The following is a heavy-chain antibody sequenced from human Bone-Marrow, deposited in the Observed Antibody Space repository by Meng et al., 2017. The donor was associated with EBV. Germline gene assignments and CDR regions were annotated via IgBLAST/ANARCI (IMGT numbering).Heavy chain of an antibody. CDR3: ARDGIAVPGGSNWFDP. D-gene: IGHD6-19*01. J-gene: IGHJ5*02. CDR1: GDIFTNLA. V-gene: IGHV1-69*06. CDR2: FLPILGAA. Sequence: VQVGQAGARVNKPGSSVQVSCKASGDIFTNLAFTWVRQVPGKGLEWMGGFLPILGAANYAQKFQGRLTITADKSTTTAFMELRSLRVDDTAVYFCARDGIAVPGGSNWFDPWGQGTLVTASS.